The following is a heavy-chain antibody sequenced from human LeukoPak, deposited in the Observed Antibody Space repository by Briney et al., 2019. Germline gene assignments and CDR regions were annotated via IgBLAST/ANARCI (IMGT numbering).Heavy chain of an antibody. V-gene: IGHV3-23*01. D-gene: IGHD4-11*01. J-gene: IGHJ6*03. CDR3: AKDLQGPYYYYYMNV. CDR1: GFTFSSYG. Sequence: GSLRLSCAASGFTFSSYGMSWVRQAPGKGLEWVSAISGSGGSTYYADSVKGRFTISRDNSKNTLYLQMNSLRAEDTAVYYCAKDLQGPYYYYYMNVWGKGTTVTISS. CDR2: ISGSGGST.